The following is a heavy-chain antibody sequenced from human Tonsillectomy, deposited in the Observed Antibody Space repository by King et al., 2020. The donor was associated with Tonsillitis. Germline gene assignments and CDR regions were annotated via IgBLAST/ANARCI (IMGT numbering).Heavy chain of an antibody. CDR2: ISGHNGNT. V-gene: IGHV1-18*01. CDR3: ARDHCSSTSCYNWFDP. D-gene: IGHD2-2*01. Sequence: QLVQSGAEVKKPGASVKVSCKASGYTFTSYGISWGRQAPGQGLEWMGWISGHNGNTKYAQKVQGRVTITTETSTSTAYMELRSLRSDDTAVYYCARDHCSSTSCYNWFDPWGQGTLVTVSS. CDR1: GYTFTSYG. J-gene: IGHJ5*02.